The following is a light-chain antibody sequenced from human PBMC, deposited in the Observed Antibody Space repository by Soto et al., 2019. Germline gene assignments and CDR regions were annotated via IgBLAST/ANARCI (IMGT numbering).Light chain of an antibody. CDR2: DVS. CDR1: SSDVGGYYY. J-gene: IGLJ1*01. Sequence: QSVLTQPASVSGSPGQSVTISCTGTSSDVGGYYYVSWYQQHPGEAPKLMVYDVSNRPSGVSNRFSGSKSGNAAPLTISGLQAEDEADYYCSSYRSRSTYVFGTGTKLTVL. V-gene: IGLV2-14*01. CDR3: SSYRSRSTYV.